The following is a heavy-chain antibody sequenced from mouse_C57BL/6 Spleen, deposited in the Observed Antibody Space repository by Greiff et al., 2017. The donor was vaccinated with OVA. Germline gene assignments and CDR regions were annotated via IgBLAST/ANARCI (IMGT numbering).Heavy chain of an antibody. Sequence: QVQLQQPGAELVRPGSSVKLSCKASGYTFTSYWMHWVKRRPIQGLEWIGNIDPSDSETHYNQKFKDKATLTVDKSSSTAYMQLSSLTSEDSAVYYCARRSYYYAMDYWGQGTSVTVSS. CDR1: GYTFTSYW. V-gene: IGHV1-52*01. J-gene: IGHJ4*01. CDR3: ARRSYYYAMDY. CDR2: IDPSDSET.